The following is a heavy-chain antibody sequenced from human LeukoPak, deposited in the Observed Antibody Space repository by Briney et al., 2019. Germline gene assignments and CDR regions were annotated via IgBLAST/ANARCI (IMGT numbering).Heavy chain of an antibody. Sequence: GGSLRLSCAASGFTFRTYAMSWVRQAPGKGLEWVSTVTGSGGSSYYADSVKGRFTISRDNSKNTLFLQMNSLRAEDTAVYHCAKEGIAAPLYYFDYWGQGNLVTVSS. CDR1: GFTFRTYA. D-gene: IGHD6-13*01. J-gene: IGHJ4*02. CDR3: AKEGIAAPLYYFDY. V-gene: IGHV3-23*01. CDR2: VTGSGGSS.